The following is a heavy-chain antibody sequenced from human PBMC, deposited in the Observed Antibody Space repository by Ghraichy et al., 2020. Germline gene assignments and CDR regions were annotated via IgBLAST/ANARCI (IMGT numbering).Heavy chain of an antibody. D-gene: IGHD1-26*01. V-gene: IGHV3-21*01. CDR2: ISSSSSYI. CDR1: GFTFSSYS. CDR3: EAGSWFDP. Sequence: LTCAASGFTFSSYSMNWVRQAPGKGLEWVSSISSSSSYIYYADSVKGRFTISRDNAKNSLYLQMNSLRAEDTAVYYCEAGSWFDPWGQGTLVTVSS. J-gene: IGHJ5*02.